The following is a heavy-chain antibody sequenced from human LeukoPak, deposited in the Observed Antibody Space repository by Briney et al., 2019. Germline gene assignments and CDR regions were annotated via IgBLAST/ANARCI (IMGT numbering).Heavy chain of an antibody. CDR3: ARAEAIDY. D-gene: IGHD5-12*01. Sequence: ASVKVSCKASGYTFTAYYMHWVRQAPGQGLEWMGWINPNSGGTKYAQKFQGRVTMTRDTSISTAYMELSSLRLDDTAVYYCARAEAIDYWGQGTLVTASS. CDR1: GYTFTAYY. CDR2: INPNSGGT. J-gene: IGHJ4*02. V-gene: IGHV1-2*02.